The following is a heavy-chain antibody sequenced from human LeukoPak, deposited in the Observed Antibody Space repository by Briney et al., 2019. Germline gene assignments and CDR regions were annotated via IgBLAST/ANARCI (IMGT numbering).Heavy chain of an antibody. CDR1: GFTFSSYE. CDR3: ARNPAGIGDY. CDR2: ISSGSEII. Sequence: GRSLRLSCAASGFTFSSYEMNWVRQAPGKGLEWVSFISSGSEIIYYADSVKGRFTVSRDNAKDSLYLQMNSLRDEDTAVYYCARNPAGIGDYLGQGTLVTVSS. D-gene: IGHD1-26*01. J-gene: IGHJ4*02. V-gene: IGHV3-48*02.